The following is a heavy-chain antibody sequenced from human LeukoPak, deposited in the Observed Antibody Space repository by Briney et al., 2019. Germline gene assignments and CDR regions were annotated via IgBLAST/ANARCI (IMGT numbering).Heavy chain of an antibody. Sequence: SETLSLTCSVSGGSISSSSYYWGWIRQPPGKGLEWIGSIYYTGSTYYNPSLKSRVTISVDMSKNQFSLRLNSVTAADTAVYYCARHNIVVVPAAYYFDYWGQGTLVTVSS. CDR2: IYYTGST. D-gene: IGHD2-2*01. CDR3: ARHNIVVVPAAYYFDY. V-gene: IGHV4-39*01. CDR1: GGSISSSSYY. J-gene: IGHJ4*02.